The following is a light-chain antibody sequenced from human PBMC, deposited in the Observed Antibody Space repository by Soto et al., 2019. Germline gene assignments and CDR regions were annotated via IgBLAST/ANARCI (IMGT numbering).Light chain of an antibody. J-gene: IGKJ4*01. CDR1: QSINIY. CDR3: LQSYRTPLT. V-gene: IGKV1-39*01. Sequence: DIQMTQSPSSLSASVGDRVTITCRASQSINIYLSWYQQKPGKAPNLLIFGASTLQSGVPSRFSGSGSGTDFTLIISSLQPEDFATYYCLQSYRTPLTFGGGTKVEIK. CDR2: GAS.